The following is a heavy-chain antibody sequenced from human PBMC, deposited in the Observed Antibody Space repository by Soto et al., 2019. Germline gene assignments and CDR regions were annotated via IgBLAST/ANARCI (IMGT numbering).Heavy chain of an antibody. CDR3: ATSYSSSWYSAY. Sequence: GGSLRLSCAASGFIFSGCSMNWVRQAPGKGLEWVSSISSSSSYKYYADSVKGRFTISRDNAKNSLYLQMNSLRAEDTAVYYCATSYSSSWYSAYWGQGTLVTVSS. D-gene: IGHD6-13*01. CDR2: ISSSSSYK. CDR1: GFIFSGCS. J-gene: IGHJ4*02. V-gene: IGHV3-21*01.